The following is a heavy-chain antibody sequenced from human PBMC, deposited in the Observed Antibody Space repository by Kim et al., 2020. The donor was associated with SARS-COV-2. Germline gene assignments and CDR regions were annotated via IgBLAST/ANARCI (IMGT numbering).Heavy chain of an antibody. V-gene: IGHV3-30*02. CDR3: AKAEYQMYLFDY. CDR2: K. Sequence: KYFAASVKGLFTISRDNSKNTLYLEMNSLRTVDTAVYYWAKAEYQMYLFDYWGQGTLATVSS. D-gene: IGHD2-2*01. J-gene: IGHJ4*02.